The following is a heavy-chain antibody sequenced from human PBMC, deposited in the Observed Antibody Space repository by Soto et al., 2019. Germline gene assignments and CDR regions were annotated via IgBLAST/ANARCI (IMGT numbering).Heavy chain of an antibody. J-gene: IGHJ4*02. D-gene: IGHD3-10*01. CDR3: ARGSPTITMVRGPMFDY. V-gene: IGHV3-64*01. Sequence: ESGGGLVQPGGSLRLSCAASGFTFSSYAMHWVRQAPGKGLEYVSAISSNGGSTYYANSVKGRFTISRDNSKNTLYLQMGSLRAEDMAVYYCARGSPTITMVRGPMFDYWGQGTLVTVSS. CDR1: GFTFSSYA. CDR2: ISSNGGST.